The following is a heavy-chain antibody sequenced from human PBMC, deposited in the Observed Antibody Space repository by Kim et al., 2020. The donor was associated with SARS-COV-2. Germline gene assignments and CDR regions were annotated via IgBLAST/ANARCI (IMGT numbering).Heavy chain of an antibody. D-gene: IGHD3-22*01. CDR1: GFTFSNAW. Sequence: GGSLRLSCAASGFTFSNAWMSWVRQAPGKGLEWVGRIKRKTDGGTTVYAVPVKGRFTISRDDSTNTLYLQMNSLKTEDTAVYYCTTDRYYYDSSGYYYGLDWGQGALVTVSS. CDR3: TTDRYYYDSSGYYYGLD. J-gene: IGHJ4*02. V-gene: IGHV3-15*01. CDR2: IKRKTDGGTT.